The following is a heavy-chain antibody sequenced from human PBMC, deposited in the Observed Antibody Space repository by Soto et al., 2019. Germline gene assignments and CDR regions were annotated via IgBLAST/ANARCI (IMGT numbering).Heavy chain of an antibody. D-gene: IGHD3-22*01. CDR1: GYIFSTYT. CDR2: INAANGNT. Sequence: QVHLVQSGAEVKKPGASVKVSCKASGYIFSTYTMHWVRQAPGQRLEWMGWINAANGNTKYSHNFQGRVTISRDTSASSADLELSSLRSEDTAVYYCARVSFETSGYADYWGQGTLVTVSS. J-gene: IGHJ4*02. V-gene: IGHV1-3*01. CDR3: ARVSFETSGYADY.